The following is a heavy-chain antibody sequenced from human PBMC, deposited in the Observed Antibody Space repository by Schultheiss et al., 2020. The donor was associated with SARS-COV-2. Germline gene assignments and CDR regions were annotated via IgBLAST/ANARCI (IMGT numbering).Heavy chain of an antibody. CDR2: IYYSGST. CDR3: AREGYSVSTHMGYGMDV. Sequence: SQTLSLTCTVSGGSISSYYWSWIRQPAGKGLEWIGYIYYSGSTNYNPSLKSRVTISVDTSKNQFSLKLSSVTAADTAVYYCAREGYSVSTHMGYGMDVWGQGTTVTVSS. D-gene: IGHD5/OR15-5a*01. CDR1: GGSISSYY. V-gene: IGHV4-59*01. J-gene: IGHJ6*02.